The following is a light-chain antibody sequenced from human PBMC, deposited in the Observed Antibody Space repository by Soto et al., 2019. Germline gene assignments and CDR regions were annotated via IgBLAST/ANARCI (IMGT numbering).Light chain of an antibody. Sequence: SPAPISSSPGSRAHLSSRASQRVSSNLAWYQQKPGQAPRLLIYGASTRATGIPARFSGSGSGTEFTLTISSLQSEDFSVYYCQQDNKTSPVTFRHGGKVDIK. CDR3: QQDNKTSPVT. CDR1: QRVSSN. V-gene: IGKV3-15*01. CDR2: GAS. J-gene: IGKJ1*01.